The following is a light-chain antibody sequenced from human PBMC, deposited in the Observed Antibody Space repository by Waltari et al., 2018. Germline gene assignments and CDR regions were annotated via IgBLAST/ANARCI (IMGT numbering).Light chain of an antibody. CDR1: QSVSAN. V-gene: IGKV3-15*01. Sequence: IVMRQPQATLPVSPGERAPLPCRASQSVSANLAWYQQKPGQAPRLLIYGASTRATGIPDRFIGSGSGTEFTLTINSLQSEDFAVYYCQQYNNWPPITFGQGTRLEIK. CDR3: QQYNNWPPIT. CDR2: GAS. J-gene: IGKJ5*01.